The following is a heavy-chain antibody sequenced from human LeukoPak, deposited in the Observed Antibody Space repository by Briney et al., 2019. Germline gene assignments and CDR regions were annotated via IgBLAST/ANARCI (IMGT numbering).Heavy chain of an antibody. V-gene: IGHV4-38-2*02. CDR2: IYHSAST. J-gene: IGHJ4*02. D-gene: IGHD6-19*01. CDR1: NYSLSSGYY. Sequence: PSETLSLTCTVSNYSLSSGYYWGWIRPPPGKGLEWIASIYHSASTSYNPSLNSRVTISVDTSKNQFSLKLSSVTAADTAVYYCARGLVRGSYFDHWGQGTLVTVSS. CDR3: ARGLVRGSYFDH.